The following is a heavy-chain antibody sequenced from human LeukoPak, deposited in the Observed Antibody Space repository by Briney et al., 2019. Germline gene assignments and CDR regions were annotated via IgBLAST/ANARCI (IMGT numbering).Heavy chain of an antibody. CDR1: GFTFSAYA. D-gene: IGHD2-2*01. CDR3: ARDRAVVVAAAMAH. Sequence: GMSLRLSCVASGFTFSAYAMHWVRQAPGKGLEWVAVISHDGRSKYYADSVKGRFTFSRDNSKNTVYLQMNSLTTEDTAVYYCARDRAVVVAAAMAHWGQGTFVTVSS. V-gene: IGHV3-30*04. CDR2: ISHDGRSK. J-gene: IGHJ4*02.